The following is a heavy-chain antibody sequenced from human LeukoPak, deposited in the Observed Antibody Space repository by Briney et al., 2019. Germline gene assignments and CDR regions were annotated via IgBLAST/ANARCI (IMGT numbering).Heavy chain of an antibody. V-gene: IGHV4-30-2*01. CDR1: GGSISSGGYS. CDR3: ARAETGDFPN. J-gene: IGHJ4*02. D-gene: IGHD7-27*01. CDR2: IYHSGST. Sequence: SETLSLTCAVSGGSISSGGYSWSWIRQPPGKGLEWIGYIYHSGSTYYNPSLKSRVTISVDTSKNQFSLKLSSVTAADTAVYYCARAETGDFPNWGQGTLVTVSS.